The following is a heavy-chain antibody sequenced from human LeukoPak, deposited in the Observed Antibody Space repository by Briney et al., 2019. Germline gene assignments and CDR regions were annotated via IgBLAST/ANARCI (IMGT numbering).Heavy chain of an antibody. CDR1: GFTFSNYW. V-gene: IGHV3-7*01. D-gene: IGHD4-23*01. J-gene: IGHJ4*02. CDR3: ARSLDYGGHCFFDY. CDR2: RKLDGREK. Sequence: GGSLRLSCAASGFTFSNYWMTWVRQAPGKGLEGGANRKLDGREKYYVDSVKGRFTISRDNAKNSVFLQMNSLRAEDTAVYYCARSLDYGGHCFFDYWGQGTLVTVSS.